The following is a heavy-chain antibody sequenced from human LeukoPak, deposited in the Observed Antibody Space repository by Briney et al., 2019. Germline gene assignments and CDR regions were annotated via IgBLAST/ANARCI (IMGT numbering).Heavy chain of an antibody. J-gene: IGHJ5*02. D-gene: IGHD2-15*01. V-gene: IGHV3-53*01. CDR3: ARLGYCSGGTCRQSWFDP. Sequence: PGGSLRLSCAASEFTFNSYSMNWVRQAPGKGLEWVSSIYSAGYTFYSDSVKGRFTISRDNSKNTLYLQMNSLRAEDTAVYYCARLGYCSGGTCRQSWFDPWGQGTLVTVSS. CDR2: IYSAGYT. CDR1: EFTFNSYS.